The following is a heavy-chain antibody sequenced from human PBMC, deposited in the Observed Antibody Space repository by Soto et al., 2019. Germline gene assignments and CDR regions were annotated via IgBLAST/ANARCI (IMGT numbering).Heavy chain of an antibody. CDR1: GGTFSSYT. CDR2: SIRILGIA. J-gene: IGHJ4*02. Sequence: QVQLVQSGAEVKKPGSSVKVSCKASGGTFSSYTISWVRQAPGQGLEWMGRSIRILGIANYAQKFQGRVTRTADKSTSPAYMELSRLRCEDTAVYYCARHVEYSSGYGRDYWGQGTLVTVSS. V-gene: IGHV1-69*02. CDR3: ARHVEYSSGYGRDY. D-gene: IGHD5-18*01.